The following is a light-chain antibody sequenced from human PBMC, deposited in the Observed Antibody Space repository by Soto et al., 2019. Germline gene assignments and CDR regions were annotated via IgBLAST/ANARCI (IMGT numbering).Light chain of an antibody. V-gene: IGKV3-15*01. J-gene: IGKJ2*01. CDR3: QQYNNWPPT. Sequence: EIVMTQSPATLSVSPGERATLSCRASQSVSSNLAWYQQKPGQAPRLLIYVASTRATGIPARFSGSGSGTEFTLTISGLQSEDFAVYYCQQYNNWPPTFGQGTKLEIK. CDR2: VAS. CDR1: QSVSSN.